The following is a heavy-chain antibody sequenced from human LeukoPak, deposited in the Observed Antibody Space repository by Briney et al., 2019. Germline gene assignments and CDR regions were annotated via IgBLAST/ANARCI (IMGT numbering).Heavy chain of an antibody. J-gene: IGHJ5*02. CDR1: GYTFTSYG. D-gene: IGHD6-13*01. Sequence: ASVKVSCKASGYTFTSYGISWVRQAPGQGLEWMGWISAYNGNTNYVQKLQGRVTMTTDTSTSTAYMELRSLRSDDTAVYYCARAGGSSSWPYNWFDPWGQGTLVTVSS. V-gene: IGHV1-18*01. CDR2: ISAYNGNT. CDR3: ARAGGSSSWPYNWFDP.